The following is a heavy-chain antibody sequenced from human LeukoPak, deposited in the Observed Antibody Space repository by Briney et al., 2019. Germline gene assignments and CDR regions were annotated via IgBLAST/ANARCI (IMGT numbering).Heavy chain of an antibody. CDR3: TTAQFFNSSGSLAY. J-gene: IGHJ4*02. CDR2: FTSKTDGGTT. D-gene: IGHD3-22*01. Sequence: GGSLRLSCAASGFTFNKARMNWVRQGPGKGLEWVGRFTSKTDGGTTDYAAPVRGRFTNSRDDSKDTLYLQMNSLKTEDTAVYYCTTAQFFNSSGSLAYWGQGTLVTVSS. CDR1: GFTFNKAR. V-gene: IGHV3-15*01.